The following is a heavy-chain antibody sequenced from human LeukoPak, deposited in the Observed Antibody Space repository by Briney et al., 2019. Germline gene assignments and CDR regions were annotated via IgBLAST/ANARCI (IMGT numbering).Heavy chain of an antibody. CDR1: GFTFSSYW. CDR2: IKQDGSEK. V-gene: IGHV3-7*01. CDR3: ARDSVHGYYDSSGYSALVDY. J-gene: IGHJ4*02. D-gene: IGHD3-22*01. Sequence: GGSLRLSCAASGFTFSSYWMSWVRQAPGKGLEWVANIKQDGSEKYYVDSVKGRFTISRDNAKNSLYLQMNSLRAEDTAVYYCARDSVHGYYDSSGYSALVDYWGQGTLVTVSS.